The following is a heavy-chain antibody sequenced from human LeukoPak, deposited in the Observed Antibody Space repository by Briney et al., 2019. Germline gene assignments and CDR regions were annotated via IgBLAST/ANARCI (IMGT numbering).Heavy chain of an antibody. CDR2: IYSGGST. Sequence: EAGGSLRLSCAASGFTVSSNYMSWVRQAPGKGLEWVSVIYSGGSTYYADSVKGRFTISRDNSKNTLYLQMNSLRAEDTAVYYCARDGCSSTSCYYYGMDVWGQGTTVTVSS. J-gene: IGHJ6*02. CDR3: ARDGCSSTSCYYYGMDV. V-gene: IGHV3-66*01. CDR1: GFTVSSNY. D-gene: IGHD2-2*01.